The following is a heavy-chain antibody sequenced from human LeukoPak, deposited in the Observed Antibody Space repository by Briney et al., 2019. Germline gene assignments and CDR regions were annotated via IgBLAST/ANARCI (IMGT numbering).Heavy chain of an antibody. V-gene: IGHV3-64D*06. J-gene: IGHJ6*02. CDR1: RFTFSGYA. CDR2: IISNGGAT. Sequence: SGGSLRLSCSASRFTFSGYAMHWVRQAPGKGLEYVSGIISNGGATYYADSVKGRFTISRDNSKNTLYLQMSSLRAEDTAVYYCVKDSYGLDVWGQGTTVTVSS. CDR3: VKDSYGLDV.